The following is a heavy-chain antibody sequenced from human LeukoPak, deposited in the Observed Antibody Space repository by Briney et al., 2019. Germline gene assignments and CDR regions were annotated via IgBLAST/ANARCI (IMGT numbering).Heavy chain of an antibody. CDR3: ARGPVAGFDY. D-gene: IGHD6-19*01. Sequence: PSETLSLTCAVYGGSFSGYYWSWIRQPPGKGLEWIGEINHSGSTNYNPSLKSRVTISVDTSKNQFSLKLSPVTAADTAVYYCARGPVAGFDYWGQGTLVTVSS. J-gene: IGHJ4*02. CDR1: GGSFSGYY. V-gene: IGHV4-34*01. CDR2: INHSGST.